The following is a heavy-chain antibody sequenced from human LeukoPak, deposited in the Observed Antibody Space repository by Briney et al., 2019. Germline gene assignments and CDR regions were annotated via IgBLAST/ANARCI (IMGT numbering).Heavy chain of an antibody. J-gene: IGHJ4*02. V-gene: IGHV3-74*01. CDR1: GFTFSSYW. D-gene: IGHD2-2*02. CDR3: ARQLPGDCSSTSCYIDY. CDR2: INSDGSGT. Sequence: GGSLRLSCAASGFTFSSYWMPWVRQAPGKGLVWVSRINSDGSGTSYADSVKGRFTISRDNAKNTLYLQMNSLRAEDTAVYYCARQLPGDCSSTSCYIDYWGQGTLVIVSS.